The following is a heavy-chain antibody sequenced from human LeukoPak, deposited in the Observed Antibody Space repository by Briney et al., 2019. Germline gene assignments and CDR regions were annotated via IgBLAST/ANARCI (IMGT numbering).Heavy chain of an antibody. D-gene: IGHD3-22*01. V-gene: IGHV3-9*01. CDR2: ISWNSGSI. Sequence: GGSLRLSCAASGFTFDDYAMHWVRQAPGKGLEWVSGISWNSGSIGYADSVKGRFTISRDNAKNSLYLQMNSLRAEDTALYYTAKGDYYDRSGYTHYWGTGNLVTVSS. CDR1: GFTFDDYA. J-gene: IGHJ4*01. CDR3: AKGDYYDRSGYTHY.